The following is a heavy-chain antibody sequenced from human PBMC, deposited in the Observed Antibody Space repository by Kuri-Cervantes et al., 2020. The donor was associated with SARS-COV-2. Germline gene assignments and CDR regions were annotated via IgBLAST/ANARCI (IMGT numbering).Heavy chain of an antibody. V-gene: IGHV3-74*01. CDR2: INSDGSST. D-gene: IGHD5-24*01. CDR3: ARDLKESKGMDFDY. J-gene: IGHJ4*02. CDR1: GFTFSSYR. Sequence: GESLKISCAASGFTFSSYRMHWVRQAPGKGLVWVSRINSDGSSTSYADSVKGRFTISRDNAKNTLYLQMNSLRAEDTAVYYCARDLKESKGMDFDYWGQGTLVTVSS.